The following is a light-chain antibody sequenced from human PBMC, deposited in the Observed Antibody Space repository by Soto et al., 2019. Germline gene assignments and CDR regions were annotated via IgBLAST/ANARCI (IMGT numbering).Light chain of an antibody. CDR1: QSISSW. Sequence: IQMTQSPSSLSASVGDRVTFTCRASQSISSWLAWFQQERGKAPKSLIYAASRLLSGVPSKFSGSGSGTDFTLTISSLQPEDFATYYCQQYNIYPTFGQGRLLEIK. CDR2: AAS. J-gene: IGKJ5*01. CDR3: QQYNIYPT. V-gene: IGKV1D-16*01.